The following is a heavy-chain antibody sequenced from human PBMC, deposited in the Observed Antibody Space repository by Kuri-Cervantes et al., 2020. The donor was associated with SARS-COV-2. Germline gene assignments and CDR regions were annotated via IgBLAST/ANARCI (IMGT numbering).Heavy chain of an antibody. CDR2: INPNSGGT. CDR3: ARGPYYYDSSGYYTSVYYYYGMDV. Sequence: ASVKVSCKASGYTFTGYYMHWVRQAPGQGLEWRGWINPNSGGTNYAQKFQGWVTMTRDTSISTAYMELSRLRSDDTAVYYCARGPYYYDSSGYYTSVYYYYGMDVWGQGTTVTDSS. J-gene: IGHJ6*02. D-gene: IGHD3-22*01. CDR1: GYTFTGYY. V-gene: IGHV1-2*04.